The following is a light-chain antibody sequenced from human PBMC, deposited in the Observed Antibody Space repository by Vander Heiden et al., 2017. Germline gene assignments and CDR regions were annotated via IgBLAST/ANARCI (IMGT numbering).Light chain of an antibody. Sequence: SYVLTQPPSVSVAPGQTARITCGGNNIGSKSVHWYQQKPGQAPVLVVYEDSDRPAGIPERFSGSNSGNTATLTISRVEAGDEDDYYCQVWDKDVFGTGTKVTVL. CDR3: QVWDKDV. CDR2: EDS. CDR1: NIGSKS. V-gene: IGLV3-21*02. J-gene: IGLJ1*01.